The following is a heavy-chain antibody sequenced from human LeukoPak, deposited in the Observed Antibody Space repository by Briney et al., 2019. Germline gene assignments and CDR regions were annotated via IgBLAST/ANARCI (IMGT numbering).Heavy chain of an antibody. J-gene: IGHJ4*02. CDR3: ATNSGNYYVGFDY. Sequence: GASVKVSCKASGYTFTDYYMHWVQQAPGKGLEWMGRVDPEDGETIYAEKFQGRVTITADTSTDTAYMELSSLRSEDTAVYYCATNSGNYYVGFDYWGQGTLVTVSS. CDR1: GYTFTDYY. D-gene: IGHD1-26*01. V-gene: IGHV1-69-2*01. CDR2: VDPEDGET.